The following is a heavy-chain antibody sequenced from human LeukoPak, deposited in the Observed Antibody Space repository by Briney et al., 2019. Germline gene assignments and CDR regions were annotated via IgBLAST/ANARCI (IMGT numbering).Heavy chain of an antibody. D-gene: IGHD6-6*01. V-gene: IGHV1-2*02. Sequence: GASVKVSCKASGYTFTGYYMHWVRQAPGQGLEWMGWINPNSGGTNYAQKFQGRVTMTRDTSISIAYMELSRLRSDDTAVYYCARRRYSSSPGPDFDPWGQGTLVTVSS. J-gene: IGHJ5*02. CDR2: INPNSGGT. CDR1: GYTFTGYY. CDR3: ARRRYSSSPGPDFDP.